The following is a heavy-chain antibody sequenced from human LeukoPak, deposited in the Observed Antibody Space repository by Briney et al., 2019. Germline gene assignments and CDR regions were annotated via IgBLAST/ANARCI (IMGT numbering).Heavy chain of an antibody. CDR2: ISSSSTTI. J-gene: IGHJ4*02. D-gene: IGHD3-16*01. CDR3: ARGGALYYFDY. Sequence: PGESLRLSCAGSGFSFSYQGMTWVRQAPGKGLEWVSYISSSSTTIYYADSVKGRFTISRDNAKNSVYLQMNSLRAEDTAFYYCARGGALYYFDYWGQGTLVTVSS. V-gene: IGHV3-48*01. CDR1: GFSFSYQG.